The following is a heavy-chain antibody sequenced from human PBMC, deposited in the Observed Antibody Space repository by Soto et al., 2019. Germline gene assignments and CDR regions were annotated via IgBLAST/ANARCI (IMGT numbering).Heavy chain of an antibody. D-gene: IGHD2-15*01. CDR2: IYYSGST. V-gene: IGHV4-39*01. CDR1: GGSISSSSYY. Sequence: SETLSLTCTVSGGSISSSSYYWGWIRQPPGKGLEWIGSIYYSGSTYYNPSLKSRVTISVDTSKNQFSLKLSSVTAADTAVYYCARPSCSGGSCYSAEYFQHWGQGTLVTVSS. J-gene: IGHJ1*01. CDR3: ARPSCSGGSCYSAEYFQH.